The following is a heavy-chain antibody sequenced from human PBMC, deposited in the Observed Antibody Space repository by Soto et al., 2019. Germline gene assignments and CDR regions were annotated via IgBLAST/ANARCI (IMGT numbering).Heavy chain of an antibody. CDR3: ARKYNYESSGYYY. D-gene: IGHD3-22*01. CDR2: INSDGSST. CDR1: GFTFSSYW. V-gene: IGHV3-74*01. Sequence: EVQLVESGGGLVQPGGSLRLSCADSGFTFSSYWMHWVRQAPGKGLVWVSRINSDGSSTNYADSVKGRFTISRDNAKNTLYLQMNSLRVEDTAVYYSARKYNYESSGYYYWGQGTLVTVSS. J-gene: IGHJ4*02.